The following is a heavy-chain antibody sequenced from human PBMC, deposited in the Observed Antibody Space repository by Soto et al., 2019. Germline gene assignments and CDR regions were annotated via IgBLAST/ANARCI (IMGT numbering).Heavy chain of an antibody. CDR3: IADVPNSAGYVPIDY. V-gene: IGHV3-15*01. Sequence: EVQLVESGGGLVKSGGSLRLSCEASGFTFSHAWMIWVRQAPGKGLEWVGLLKSKTYGGTTDYAAPVKGRFTISTDDAEKTLYLQMNSLRTDHTAVYYCIADVPNSAGYVPIDYWGQGTLVTVSS. D-gene: IGHD3-22*01. J-gene: IGHJ4*02. CDR1: GFTFSHAW. CDR2: LKSKTYGGTT.